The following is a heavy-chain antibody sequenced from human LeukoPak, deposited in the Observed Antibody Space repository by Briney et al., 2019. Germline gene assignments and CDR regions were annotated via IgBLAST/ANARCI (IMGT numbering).Heavy chain of an antibody. J-gene: IGHJ4*02. CDR1: GGSISSYC. V-gene: IGHV4-59*01. CDR3: VRSDDFWSGYYGY. Sequence: SETLSLTCTVSGGSISSYCWSWIRQPPGKGLEWIGYTFYSGSTNYNPSLKSRVTISVDTSKNQFSLKLSSVTAADTAVYYCVRSDDFWSGYYGYWGQGTLVTVSS. CDR2: TFYSGST. D-gene: IGHD3-3*01.